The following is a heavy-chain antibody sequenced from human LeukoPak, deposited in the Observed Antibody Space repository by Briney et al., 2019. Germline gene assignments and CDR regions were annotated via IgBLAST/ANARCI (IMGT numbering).Heavy chain of an antibody. CDR3: AKARSYYYGSGSYYKEIYYYYGMDV. Sequence: PGGSLRLSCAASGFTFSSYGMHWVRQAPGKGLEWVAVISYDGSNKYYADSVKGRFTISRDNSKNTLYLQMNSLRAEDTAVYYCAKARSYYYGSGSYYKEIYYYYGMDVWGQGTTVTVSS. CDR2: ISYDGSNK. V-gene: IGHV3-30*18. J-gene: IGHJ6*02. CDR1: GFTFSSYG. D-gene: IGHD3-10*01.